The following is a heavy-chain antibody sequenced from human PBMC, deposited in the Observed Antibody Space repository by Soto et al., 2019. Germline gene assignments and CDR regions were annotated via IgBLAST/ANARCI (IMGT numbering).Heavy chain of an antibody. D-gene: IGHD3-22*01. CDR2: IYPGESDT. CDR1: GYSFTTYW. V-gene: IGHV5-51*01. J-gene: IGHJ3*02. Sequence: PGESLKISCTGSGYSFTTYWIGWVRQMPGKGLDWTGIIYPGESDTRYSPSFQGQVTVSADKSISTAYLQWSSLKASDTAMYYCARRAAQYYYDSSGYRSAFDIWGQGTMVTVS. CDR3: ARRAAQYYYDSSGYRSAFDI.